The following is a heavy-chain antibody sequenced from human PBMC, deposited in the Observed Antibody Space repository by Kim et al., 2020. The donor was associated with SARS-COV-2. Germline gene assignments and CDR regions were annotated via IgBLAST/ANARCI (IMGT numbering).Heavy chain of an antibody. V-gene: IGHV3-9*01. Sequence: KGRFTISRDNAKNSLYLQMNSLRAEDTALYYCAKVVETFWVTTWGYGMDVWGQGTTVTVSS. J-gene: IGHJ6*02. D-gene: IGHD4-17*01. CDR3: AKVVETFWVTTWGYGMDV.